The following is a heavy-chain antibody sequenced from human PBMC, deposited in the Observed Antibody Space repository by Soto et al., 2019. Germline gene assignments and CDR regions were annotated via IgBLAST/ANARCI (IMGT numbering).Heavy chain of an antibody. CDR1: GGTFISYA. Sequence: QVQLVQSGAEVKKPGSSVKVSCKASGGTFISYAISWVRQAPGQGLEWMGVIIPIFGTANYAQKFQGRVTTTADESTSTAYMARSRLRSEDTAVYYCARAGRRRVTLVRGGFDYWGQGTLVTVSS. CDR3: ARAGRRRVTLVRGGFDY. V-gene: IGHV1-69*01. CDR2: IIPIFGTA. J-gene: IGHJ4*02. D-gene: IGHD3-10*01.